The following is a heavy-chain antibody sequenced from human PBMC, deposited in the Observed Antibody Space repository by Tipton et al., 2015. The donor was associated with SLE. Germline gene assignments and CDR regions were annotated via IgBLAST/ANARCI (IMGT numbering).Heavy chain of an antibody. V-gene: IGHV4-34*01. J-gene: IGHJ4*02. CDR1: GESFSGYY. D-gene: IGHD4-17*01. Sequence: TLSLTCAVYGESFSGYYWSWIRQPPGKGLEWIGEINHSGSTNYNPSLKSRVTISVDTSKNQFSLKLSSVTAADTAVYYCAREATVTTHFDYWGQGTLVTVSS. CDR2: INHSGST. CDR3: AREATVTTHFDY.